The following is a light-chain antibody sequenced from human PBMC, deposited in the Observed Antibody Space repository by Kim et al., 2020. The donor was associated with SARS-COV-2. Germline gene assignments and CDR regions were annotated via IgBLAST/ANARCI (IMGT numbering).Light chain of an antibody. CDR1: SGSVSTTYY. V-gene: IGLV8-61*01. J-gene: IGLJ3*02. Sequence: GGTVTLPCGLSSGSVSTTYYASWYQRTPGQAPRTLIYTTNSRSSGVPDRFSGSILGNKAALTITGAQADDECIYYCMLYMGSGGWVFGGGTQLTVL. CDR2: TTN. CDR3: MLYMGSGGWV.